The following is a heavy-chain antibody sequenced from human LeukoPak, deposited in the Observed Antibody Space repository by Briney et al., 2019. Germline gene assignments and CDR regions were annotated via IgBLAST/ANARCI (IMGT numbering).Heavy chain of an antibody. V-gene: IGHV3-23*01. CDR1: GFAISTYA. CDR3: AKGKEYYYDSSGYYADY. Sequence: GGSLRLSCAASGFAISTYAMSWVRQAPGKGLEWVSAISGSGGSTYYADSVKGRFTISRDNSKNTLYLQMNSLRAEDTAVYYCAKGKEYYYDSSGYYADYWGQGTLVTVSS. J-gene: IGHJ4*02. CDR2: ISGSGGST. D-gene: IGHD3-22*01.